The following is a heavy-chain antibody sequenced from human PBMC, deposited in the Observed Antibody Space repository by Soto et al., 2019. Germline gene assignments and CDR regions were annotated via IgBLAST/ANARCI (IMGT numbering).Heavy chain of an antibody. CDR2: INPNSGGT. V-gene: IGHV1-2*04. CDR1: GYTFTGYY. J-gene: IGHJ5*02. CDR3: ARGLTMVSPYSCFDP. Sequence: ASVKVSCKASGYTFTGYYIHWVRQAPGQGLEWMGWINPNSGGTNYAQKFQGWVTMTRDTSISTAYMELSRLRSDDTAVYYCARGLTMVSPYSCFDPWGQGTLVTVSS. D-gene: IGHD3-10*01.